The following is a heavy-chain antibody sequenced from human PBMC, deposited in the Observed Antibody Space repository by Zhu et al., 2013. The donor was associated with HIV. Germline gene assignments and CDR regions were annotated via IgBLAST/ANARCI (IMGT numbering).Heavy chain of an antibody. V-gene: IGHV1-2*02. J-gene: IGHJ6*03. CDR1: GGYTFGAYH. Sequence: VQLVQSGPEVKKPGASMTLSCRGYGGYTFGAYHVNWVRQVPGQGLEWMGWINPTTGETNYAQIFRGRVFMTRDTSIDTAYMEVRGLTSDDTAVYYCAREIRYSNYLHYYHFYYMDVWGKGTAVTVSS. D-gene: IGHD4-4*01. CDR2: INPTTGET. CDR3: AREIRYSNYLHYYHFYYMDV.